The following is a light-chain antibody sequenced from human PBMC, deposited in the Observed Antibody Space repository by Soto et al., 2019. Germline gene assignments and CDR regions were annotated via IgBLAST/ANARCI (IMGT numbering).Light chain of an antibody. J-gene: IGKJ5*01. CDR1: QSVSSY. Sequence: EMVLEQAPASLSLYPGERATLSCRASQSVSSYLAWYQQKPGQAPRLLIYDASNRATGIPARFSGSGSGTDFTLTISSLEPEDFAVYYCQQRSNWWITFGQGRRLAI. CDR2: DAS. V-gene: IGKV3-11*01. CDR3: QQRSNWWIT.